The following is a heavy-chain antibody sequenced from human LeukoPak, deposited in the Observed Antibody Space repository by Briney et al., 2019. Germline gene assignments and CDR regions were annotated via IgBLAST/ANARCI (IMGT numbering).Heavy chain of an antibody. CDR1: GGSISSYY. J-gene: IGHJ4*02. CDR2: MHTSGIT. D-gene: IGHD2-15*01. CDR3: ARALGYCSGGSCYVDY. Sequence: PSETLSLTCTVSGGSISSYYWSWIRQPAGKGLEWIGRMHTSGITNYNPSLKSRVTMSGDTSKNQFSLKLSSVTAADTAVYYCARALGYCSGGSCYVDYWGQGTLVTVSS. V-gene: IGHV4-4*07.